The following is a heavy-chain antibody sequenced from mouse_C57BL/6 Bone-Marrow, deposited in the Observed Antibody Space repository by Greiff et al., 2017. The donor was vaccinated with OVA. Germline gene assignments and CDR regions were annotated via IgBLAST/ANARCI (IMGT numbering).Heavy chain of an antibody. V-gene: IGHV1-19*01. Sequence: VQLKESGPVLVKPGASVKMSCKASGYTFTDYYMNWVKQSHGKSLEWIGVINPYNGGTSYNQKFKGKATLTVDKSSSTAYMELNSLTSEDSAVYYCAREDYYGSSYGAYWGQGTLVTVSA. CDR2: INPYNGGT. J-gene: IGHJ3*01. CDR3: AREDYYGSSYGAY. D-gene: IGHD1-1*01. CDR1: GYTFTDYY.